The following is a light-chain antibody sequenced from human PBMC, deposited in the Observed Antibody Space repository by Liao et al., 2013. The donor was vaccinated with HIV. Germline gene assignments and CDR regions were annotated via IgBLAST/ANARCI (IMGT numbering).Light chain of an antibody. J-gene: IGLJ3*02. CDR1: ELGDKY. CDR2: QDT. Sequence: SYELTQPPSVSVSPGQTASITCSGDELGDKYACWYQQKPGQSPVLVIYQDTKRPSGIPERFSGSNSGNTATLTISRAEAGDEADYYCQVWDSSSDQGVFGGGTKLTVL. V-gene: IGLV3-1*01. CDR3: QVWDSSSDQGV.